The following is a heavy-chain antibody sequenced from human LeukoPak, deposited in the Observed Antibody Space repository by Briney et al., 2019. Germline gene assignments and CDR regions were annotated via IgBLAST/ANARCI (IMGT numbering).Heavy chain of an antibody. Sequence: SETLSLTCTVSGGSISSYYWSWIRQPPGKGLEWIGYIYYSGSTNYNPSLKSRVTISVDTSKNQFSLKLSSVTAADTAVYYCARGPDILTGYYFYFGYWGQGTLVTVSS. CDR2: IYYSGST. D-gene: IGHD3-9*01. CDR1: GGSISSYY. J-gene: IGHJ4*02. V-gene: IGHV4-59*01. CDR3: ARGPDILTGYYFYFGY.